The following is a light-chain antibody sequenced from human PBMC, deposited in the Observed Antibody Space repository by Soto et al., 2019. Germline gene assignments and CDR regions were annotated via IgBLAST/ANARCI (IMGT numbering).Light chain of an antibody. Sequence: DIQLTQSPSFLSASVGDRVTITCRASQGISSYLAWYQQKPGKAPKLLIYAASTLQSGVPSRFSGSGSRTEFTLTISSLQPEHSATYYCQQLNSYPLTFGGGTKVEIK. CDR3: QQLNSYPLT. CDR1: QGISSY. CDR2: AAS. J-gene: IGKJ4*01. V-gene: IGKV1-9*01.